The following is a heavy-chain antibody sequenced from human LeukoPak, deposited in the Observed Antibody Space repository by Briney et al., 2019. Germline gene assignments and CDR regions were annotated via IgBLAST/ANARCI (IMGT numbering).Heavy chain of an antibody. CDR2: INHSGST. D-gene: IGHD2-2*01. J-gene: IGHJ5*02. CDR3: ARKGYIVVVPAAVWFDP. CDR1: GGSFSGYY. Sequence: SETLSLTCAVYGGSFSGYYWSWIRQPPGKGLEWIGEINHSGSTNYNPSPKSRATISVDTSKNQFSLKLSSVTAADTAVYYCARKGYIVVVPAAVWFDPWGQGTLVTVSS. V-gene: IGHV4-34*01.